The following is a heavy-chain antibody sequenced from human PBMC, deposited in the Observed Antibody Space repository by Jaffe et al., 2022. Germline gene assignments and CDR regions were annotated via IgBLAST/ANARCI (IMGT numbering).Heavy chain of an antibody. J-gene: IGHJ4*02. CDR2: IYWDDDK. V-gene: IGHV2-5*02. CDR3: AHRLGGSGWQVMAFDY. Sequence: QITLKESGPTLVKPTQTLTLTCTFSGFSFSTSGVGVGWIRQPPGKALEWLALIYWDDDKRYSPSLKSRLTITKDTSKNQVVLTMANMDPVDTATYYCAHRLGGSGWQVMAFDYWGQGTLVTVSS. CDR1: GFSFSTSGVG. D-gene: IGHD6-19*01.